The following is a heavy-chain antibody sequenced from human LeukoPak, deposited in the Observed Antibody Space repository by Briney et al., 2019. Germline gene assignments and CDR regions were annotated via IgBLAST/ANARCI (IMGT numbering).Heavy chain of an antibody. CDR3: ARDTGCSSTSCYGIDY. J-gene: IGHJ4*02. Sequence: SATLSLTGAVSGGSISSSNWWSWVRQPPVQGLEWIGEIYHSGSTNYNPSLKSRVTISVDKSKNQFSLKLSSVTAADTAVYYCARDTGCSSTSCYGIDYWGQGTLVTVSS. V-gene: IGHV4-4*02. CDR2: IYHSGST. CDR1: GGSISSSNW. D-gene: IGHD2-2*01.